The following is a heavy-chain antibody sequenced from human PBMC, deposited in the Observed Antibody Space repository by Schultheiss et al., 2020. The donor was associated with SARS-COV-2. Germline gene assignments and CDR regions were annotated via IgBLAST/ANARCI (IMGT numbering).Heavy chain of an antibody. V-gene: IGHV3-49*03. D-gene: IGHD6-19*01. J-gene: IGHJ6*02. Sequence: GGSLRLSCTASGFTFGDYAMSWFRQAPGKGLEWVGFIRSKAYGGTTEYAASVKGRFTISRDDSKSIAYLQMNSLKTEDTAVYYCTREAGGSGWYYYYGMDVWGQGTTVTVAS. CDR2: IRSKAYGGTT. CDR3: TREAGGSGWYYYYGMDV. CDR1: GFTFGDYA.